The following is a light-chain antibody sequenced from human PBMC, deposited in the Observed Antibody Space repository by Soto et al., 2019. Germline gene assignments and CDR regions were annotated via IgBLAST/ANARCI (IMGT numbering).Light chain of an antibody. Sequence: ALTQPASVSGSPGQSITISCTGTSSDVGGYNYVSWYQQYPGKAPKLMIYGVTNRPSGVSNRFSGSKTGNTASLIISGLQAEDEAYYYCFSHRGGDSHVFGTGTKVTVL. CDR2: GVT. J-gene: IGLJ1*01. V-gene: IGLV2-14*01. CDR3: FSHRGGDSHV. CDR1: SSDVGGYNY.